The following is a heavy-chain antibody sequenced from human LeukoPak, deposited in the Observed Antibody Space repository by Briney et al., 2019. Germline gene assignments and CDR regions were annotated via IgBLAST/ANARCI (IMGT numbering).Heavy chain of an antibody. V-gene: IGHV4-59*06. CDR1: GASISNFY. CDR2: IYYSGST. J-gene: IGHJ4*02. CDR3: ASYDFWSGSRFDY. D-gene: IGHD3-3*01. Sequence: SETLSLTCTVSGASISNFYWSWIRQHPGKGLEWIGYIYYSGSTYYNPSLKSRVTISVDTSKNQFSLKLSSVTAADTAVYYCASYDFWSGSRFDYWGQGTLVTVSS.